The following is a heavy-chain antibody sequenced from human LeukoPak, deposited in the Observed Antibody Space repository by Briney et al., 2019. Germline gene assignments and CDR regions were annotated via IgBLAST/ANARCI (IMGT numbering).Heavy chain of an antibody. Sequence: SGTLSLTCTVSGGSISSYYWSWIRQPAGKGLEWIGRIYTSGSTNYNPSLKSRVTMSVDTSKNQFSLKLSSVTAADTAVYYCAREGYYYDSSGYTRLAFDIWGQGTMVTVSS. CDR3: AREGYYYDSSGYTRLAFDI. J-gene: IGHJ3*02. CDR1: GGSISSYY. D-gene: IGHD3-22*01. V-gene: IGHV4-4*07. CDR2: IYTSGST.